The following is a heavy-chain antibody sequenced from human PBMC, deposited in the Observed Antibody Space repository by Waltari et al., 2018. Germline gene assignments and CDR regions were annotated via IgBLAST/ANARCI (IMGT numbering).Heavy chain of an antibody. CDR3: ARDPSYKYYLDH. CDR1: GYIFTDYY. CDR2: IDPSNGGT. D-gene: IGHD1-1*01. Sequence: QVQLVQSGTEVQKPGASVKVSCKPSGYIFTDYYINWVRQAPGQGLEWMGWIDPSNGGTKYLPKFQGRSTMTRDTAISTVYMELSRLTYDDTAVYFCARDPSYKYYLDHWGQGTLVTVSS. V-gene: IGHV1-2*02. J-gene: IGHJ4*02.